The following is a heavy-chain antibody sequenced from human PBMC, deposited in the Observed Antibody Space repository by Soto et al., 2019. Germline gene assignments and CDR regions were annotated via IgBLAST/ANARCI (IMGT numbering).Heavy chain of an antibody. CDR3: AHRLSPNYDFWSGYYTTGPTGWFDP. Sequence: QITLKESGPTLVKPTQTLTLTCTFSGFSLSTSGVGVGWIRQPPGKALEWLALIYWDDDKRYSPSLKSRLTITKDTSKHQVVLTMTIMDPVDTATYYCAHRLSPNYDFWSGYYTTGPTGWFDPWGQGTLVTVSS. CDR1: GFSLSTSGVG. V-gene: IGHV2-5*02. D-gene: IGHD3-3*01. CDR2: IYWDDDK. J-gene: IGHJ5*02.